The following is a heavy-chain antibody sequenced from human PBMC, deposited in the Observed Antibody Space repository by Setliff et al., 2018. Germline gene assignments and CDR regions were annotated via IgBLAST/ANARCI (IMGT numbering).Heavy chain of an antibody. CDR1: GGSISTYY. J-gene: IGHJ5*02. D-gene: IGHD6-13*01. CDR3: ARDPGIAAAGTLCFDP. Sequence: PSETLSLTCTVSGGSISTYYWSWIRQPAGKGLEWIGYIYSSGSTYYNPSLKSRVSISVDTSKNQFSLKLSSVTAADTAVYYCARDPGIAAAGTLCFDPWGQGTLVTVSS. V-gene: IGHV4-59*12. CDR2: IYSSGST.